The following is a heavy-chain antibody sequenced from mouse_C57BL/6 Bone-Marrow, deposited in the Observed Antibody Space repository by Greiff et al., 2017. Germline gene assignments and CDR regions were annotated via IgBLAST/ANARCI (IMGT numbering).Heavy chain of an antibody. CDR3: ARDYYGPLY. D-gene: IGHD1-1*01. V-gene: IGHV3-6*01. J-gene: IGHJ4*01. Sequence: EVQLQESGPGLVKPSQSLSLTCSVTGYSITSGYYWNWIRQFPGNKLEWMGYISYDGSNNYNPSLKNRISITRDTSKNQFFLKLNSVTTEDTATYYCARDYYGPLYWGQGTSVTVSS. CDR2: ISYDGSN. CDR1: GYSITSGYY.